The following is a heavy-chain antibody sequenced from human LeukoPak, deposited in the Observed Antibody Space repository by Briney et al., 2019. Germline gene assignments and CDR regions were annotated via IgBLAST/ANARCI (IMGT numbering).Heavy chain of an antibody. V-gene: IGHV4-30-4*08. CDR3: ARRKYYYDSSGPWNWFDP. CDR1: GGSISSGDYY. J-gene: IGHJ5*02. D-gene: IGHD3-22*01. Sequence: SQTLSLTCTVSGGSISSGDYYWSWIRQPPGKGLEWIGYIYYSGSTYYNPSLKSRVTISVDTSKNQFSLKLSSVTAADTAVYYCARRKYYYDSSGPWNWFDPWDQGTLVTVSS. CDR2: IYYSGST.